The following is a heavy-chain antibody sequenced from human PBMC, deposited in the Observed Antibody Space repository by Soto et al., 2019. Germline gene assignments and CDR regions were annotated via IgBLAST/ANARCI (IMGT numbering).Heavy chain of an antibody. D-gene: IGHD6-13*01. CDR2: ISYDGSNK. Sequence: VRQAPGKGLEWVAVISYDGSNKYYADSVKGRFTISRDNSKNTLYLQMNSLRAEDTAVYYCAKETAAAGTQWGQGTLVTVSS. CDR3: AKETAAAGTQ. V-gene: IGHV3-30*18. J-gene: IGHJ4*02.